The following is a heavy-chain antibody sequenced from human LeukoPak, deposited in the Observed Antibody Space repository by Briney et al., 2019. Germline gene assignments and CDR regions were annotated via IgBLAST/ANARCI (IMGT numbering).Heavy chain of an antibody. CDR2: INHSGST. Sequence: PSETLSLTCAVYGGSFSGYYWSWIRQPPGKGLEWIGKINHSGSTNYNPSLKSRVTISVDTSKNQFSLKLSSVTAADTAVYYCARGGYSYGHDYWGQGTLVTVSS. CDR1: GGSFSGYY. J-gene: IGHJ4*02. D-gene: IGHD5-18*01. V-gene: IGHV4-34*01. CDR3: ARGGYSYGHDY.